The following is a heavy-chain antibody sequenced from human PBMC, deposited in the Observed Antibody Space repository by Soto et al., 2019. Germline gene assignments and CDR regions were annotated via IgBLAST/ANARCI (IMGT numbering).Heavy chain of an antibody. CDR3: AKDTYFRHSSGYYVFDY. CDR2: ISYDGSNE. V-gene: IGHV3-30*18. J-gene: IGHJ4*02. D-gene: IGHD3-22*01. CDR1: GFTFSNYG. Sequence: QVHLVESGGGVVQPGRSLRLSCEASGFTFSNYGTHWVRQAPGEGLEWVAHISYDGSNEHYTDSVKGRFTISRDNSKNMVFLHMNSLRPEDTAVYHCAKDTYFRHSSGYYVFDYWGQGTLVTVSS.